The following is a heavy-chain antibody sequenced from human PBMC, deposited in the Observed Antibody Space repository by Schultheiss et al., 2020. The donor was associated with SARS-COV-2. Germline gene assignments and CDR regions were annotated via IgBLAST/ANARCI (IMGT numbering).Heavy chain of an antibody. J-gene: IGHJ6*02. CDR1: GYFISSGYY. CDR3: AREYFSGWIPYYYYGMDV. D-gene: IGHD6-19*01. CDR2: ISSSSSYT. Sequence: LSLTCAVSGYFISSGYYWGWIRQPPGKGLEWVSYISSSSSYTNYADSVKGRFTISRDNAKNSLYLQMNSLRDEDTAVYYCAREYFSGWIPYYYYGMDVWGQGTTVTVSS. V-gene: IGHV3-11*05.